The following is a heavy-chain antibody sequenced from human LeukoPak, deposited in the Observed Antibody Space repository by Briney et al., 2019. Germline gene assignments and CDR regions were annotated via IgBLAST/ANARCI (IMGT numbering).Heavy chain of an antibody. CDR3: ARGGSSSWLGWFDP. Sequence: SGTLSLTCAVSGGSISSSNWWSWVRQPPGKGLEWIGEIYHSGSTNYNPSLKSRVTISVDTSKNQFSLKLSSVTATDTAVYYCARGGSSSWLGWFDPWGQGTLVTVSS. V-gene: IGHV4-4*02. CDR1: GGSISSSNW. D-gene: IGHD6-13*01. CDR2: IYHSGST. J-gene: IGHJ5*02.